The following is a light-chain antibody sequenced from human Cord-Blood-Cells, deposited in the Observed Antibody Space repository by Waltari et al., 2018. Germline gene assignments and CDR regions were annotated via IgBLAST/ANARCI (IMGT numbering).Light chain of an antibody. Sequence: QSALTQPPSASGSPGQSVTISCTATSSDVGGYNYVSRYQQHPGKAPKLMIYEGSKRPSGVPDRFSGSKSGNTASLTVSGLQAEDEADYYCSSYAGSNNWVFGGGTKLTVL. CDR2: EGS. CDR1: SSDVGGYNY. CDR3: SSYAGSNNWV. J-gene: IGLJ3*02. V-gene: IGLV2-8*01.